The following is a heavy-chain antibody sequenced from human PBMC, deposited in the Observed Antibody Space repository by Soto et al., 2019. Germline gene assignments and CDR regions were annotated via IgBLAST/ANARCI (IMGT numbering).Heavy chain of an antibody. Sequence: EVQLAESGGGMVQPGGSLRLSCVASGFTFSSYDMHWVRQAPGKGLEYVSSISSNGGTTYYGNSVKGRFTISRDNSKNPLDLQMGSLRAEGLAVYYCVRRVSGNYDYWGQGTLVTVSS. CDR3: VRRVSGNYDY. J-gene: IGHJ4*02. CDR2: ISSNGGTT. D-gene: IGHD1-7*01. CDR1: GFTFSSYD. V-gene: IGHV3-64*01.